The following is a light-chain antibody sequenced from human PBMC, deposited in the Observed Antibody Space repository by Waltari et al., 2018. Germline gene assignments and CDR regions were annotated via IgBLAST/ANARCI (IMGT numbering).Light chain of an antibody. Sequence: EIVLTQSPGTLSLSPGERVTLSCRASQSVRSTYLAWYQQKPGQAPRLLIYGASTRATGIPDRFSGSGSWTDFTLIISRLEPEDFAVYYCQQYGTSPYTFGQGTKLEI. CDR1: QSVRSTY. V-gene: IGKV3-20*01. CDR3: QQYGTSPYT. J-gene: IGKJ2*01. CDR2: GAS.